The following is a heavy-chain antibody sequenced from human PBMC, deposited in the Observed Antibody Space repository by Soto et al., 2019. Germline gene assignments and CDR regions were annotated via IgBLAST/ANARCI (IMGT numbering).Heavy chain of an antibody. CDR1: GGSVSSSGYY. D-gene: IGHD2-21*02. Sequence: SETLSLTCTVSGGSVSSSGYYWDWIRQHPGKGLEWIAYIYYTGSTYYNPSLKSRVTISIDRSNNQFSLMLSSVTAADTAVYYCARDLRLDSWGPGTLVTVSS. CDR2: IYYTGST. CDR3: ARDLRLDS. J-gene: IGHJ4*02. V-gene: IGHV4-31*03.